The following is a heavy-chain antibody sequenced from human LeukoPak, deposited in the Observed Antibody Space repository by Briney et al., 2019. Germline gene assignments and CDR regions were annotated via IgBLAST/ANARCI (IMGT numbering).Heavy chain of an antibody. CDR1: GYTFTSYA. J-gene: IGHJ6*02. CDR2: INAGNGIT. D-gene: IGHD6-13*01. V-gene: IGHV1-3*01. CDR3: ASGIAAAGIHTGMDV. Sequence: ASVKVSCKASGYTFTSYAMHWVRQAPGQRLEWMGWINAGNGITKYSQKFQGRVTITRDTSASTAYMELSSLRSEDTAVYYCASGIAAAGIHTGMDVWGQGTTVTVSS.